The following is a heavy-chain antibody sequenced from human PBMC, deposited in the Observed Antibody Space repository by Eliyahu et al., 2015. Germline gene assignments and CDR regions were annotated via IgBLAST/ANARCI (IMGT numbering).Heavy chain of an antibody. CDR2: XYSGDSDT. J-gene: IGHJ6*02. D-gene: IGHD2-2*01. CDR1: KDXFIGSW. V-gene: IGHV5-51*01. Sequence: EVQLVQXGREVKKPGESLKIXXKGSKDXFIGSWINWXRQMPGKGPEWMGMXYSGDSDTRYNPSIQGQVTMSVDKSIETAYLQWSSLKASDTAIYYCARRVAAVTLYGMDVWGQGTTVIVSS. CDR3: ARRVAAVTLYGMDV.